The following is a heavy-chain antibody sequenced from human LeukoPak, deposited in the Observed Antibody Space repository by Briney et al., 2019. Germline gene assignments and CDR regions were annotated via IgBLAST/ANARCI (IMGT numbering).Heavy chain of an antibody. CDR3: ARARYFDWLLYKTYYYGMDV. V-gene: IGHV1-8*01. CDR1: GYTFTSHD. J-gene: IGHJ6*02. CDR2: MNPNSGNT. Sequence: ASVKVSCKASGYTFTSHDINWVRQATGQGLEWMGWMNPNSGNTGYAQKFQGRVTMARNTSISTAYTELSSLRSEDTAVYYCARARYFDWLLYKTYYYGMDVWGQGTTVTVSS. D-gene: IGHD3-9*01.